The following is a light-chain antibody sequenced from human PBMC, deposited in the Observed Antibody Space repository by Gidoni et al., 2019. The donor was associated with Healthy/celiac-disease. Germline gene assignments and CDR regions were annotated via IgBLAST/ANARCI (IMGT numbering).Light chain of an antibody. CDR1: SSNIGNNY. CDR2: DNN. J-gene: IGLJ3*02. CDR3: GTWDSSLSAGV. V-gene: IGLV1-51*01. Sequence: QSVFTQPPSVSAAPGQKVTISCSGSSSNIGNNYVSWYQQLPGTAPKRLIYDNNKRPSGIPDRFSGSKSGTSATLGITGLQTGDEADYYCGTWDSSLSAGVFGGGTKLTVL.